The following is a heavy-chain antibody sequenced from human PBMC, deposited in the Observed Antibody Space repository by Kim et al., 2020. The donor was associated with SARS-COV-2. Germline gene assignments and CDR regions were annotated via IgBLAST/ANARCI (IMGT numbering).Heavy chain of an antibody. CDR1: GFTFSSYA. CDR2: ISASGGTT. V-gene: IGHV3-23*01. J-gene: IGHJ4*02. D-gene: IGHD6-19*01. CDR3: AKVMSSGWYYFDY. Sequence: GGSLRLSCAASGFTFSSYAMSWVRQAPGKGLEWVSVISASGGTTYYADSVKGRFTISRDNSKNTLYLQMNSLRAEDTALYYCAKVMSSGWYYFDYWGQGTLVTVSS.